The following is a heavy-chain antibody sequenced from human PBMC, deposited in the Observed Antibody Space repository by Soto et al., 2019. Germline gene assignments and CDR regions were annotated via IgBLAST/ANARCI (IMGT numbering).Heavy chain of an antibody. CDR2: ISYDGSNK. D-gene: IGHD3-22*01. CDR3: AKGRDSSGYYYAYFDY. J-gene: IGHJ4*02. Sequence: GGSLRLSCAASGFTFSSYGMHWVRQAPGKGLEWVAVISYDGSNKYYADSVKGRFTISRDNSKNTLYLQMNSLRAEDTAVYYCAKGRDSSGYYYAYFDYWGQGTLVTVSS. V-gene: IGHV3-30*18. CDR1: GFTFSSYG.